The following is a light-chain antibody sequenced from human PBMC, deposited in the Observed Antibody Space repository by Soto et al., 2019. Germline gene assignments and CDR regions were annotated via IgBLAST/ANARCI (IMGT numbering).Light chain of an antibody. Sequence: DIQMTQSPSSLSASVGDRVTITCRASQSISSYLNWYQQKPGKAPKLLIYAASSLQSGVPSRFSGSGSGTDFTLTISSLQPEDFAPDYCQQSYSTPYTFGQGTKLEIK. CDR1: QSISSY. CDR3: QQSYSTPYT. CDR2: AAS. V-gene: IGKV1-39*01. J-gene: IGKJ2*01.